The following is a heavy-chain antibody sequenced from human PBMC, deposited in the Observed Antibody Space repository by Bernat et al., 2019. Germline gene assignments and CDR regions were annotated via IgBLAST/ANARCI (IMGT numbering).Heavy chain of an antibody. CDR1: GFTFSDYG. Sequence: QVQLVESGGGVVQPGGSLRLSCAASGFTFSDYGMHWVRQAPGKGLEWVAFVRYDGSNKYYADSVMGRFTISRDNSKNTLYLQMNSLRPEDTAVYYCAKDHPYGMDVWGQGTTVTVSS. J-gene: IGHJ6*01. CDR3: AKDHPYGMDV. V-gene: IGHV3-30*02. CDR2: VRYDGSNK.